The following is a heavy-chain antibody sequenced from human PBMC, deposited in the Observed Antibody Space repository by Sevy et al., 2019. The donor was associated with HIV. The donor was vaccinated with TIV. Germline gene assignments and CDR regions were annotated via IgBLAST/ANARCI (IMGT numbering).Heavy chain of an antibody. J-gene: IGHJ6*03. Sequence: GGSLRLSCAASGFTVSSNYVSWVRQAPGKGLEWVSVIYSGGSTYYADSVKGRFTISRHNSKNTLYLQMNSLRAEDTAVYYCARDSRISAENYYYDFYMDVWGKGTTVTVSS. V-gene: IGHV3-53*04. D-gene: IGHD3-3*01. CDR2: IYSGGST. CDR3: ARDSRISAENYYYDFYMDV. CDR1: GFTVSSNY.